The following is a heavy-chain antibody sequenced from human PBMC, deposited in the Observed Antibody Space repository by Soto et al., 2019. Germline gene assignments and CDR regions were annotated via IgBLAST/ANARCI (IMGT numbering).Heavy chain of an antibody. CDR2: INPNSGGT. CDR3: ARVRGDGYNHYGMDV. V-gene: IGHV1-2*04. Sequence: ASVKVSCKASGYTFTGYYMHWVRQAPGQGLEWMGWINPNSGGTNYAQKFQGWVTMTRDTSISTAYMELSRLRSDDTAGYYCARVRGDGYNHYGMDVWGQGTTVTVSS. CDR1: GYTFTGYY. J-gene: IGHJ6*02.